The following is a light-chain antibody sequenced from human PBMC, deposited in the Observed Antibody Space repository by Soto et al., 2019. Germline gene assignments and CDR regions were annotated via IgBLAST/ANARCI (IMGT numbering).Light chain of an antibody. J-gene: IGLJ2*01. CDR3: SSYTTNNAHV. V-gene: IGLV2-14*02. CDR2: EAT. CDR1: TSDLGSYNL. Sequence: QSALTQPASVSGSPGQSITISCTGTTSDLGSYNLVSWYQHHPGKAPKLLIFEATKRPSGVSSRFSGSKSGYTASLTISGLQAEDEADYFCSSYTTNNAHVFGGGTKLTVL.